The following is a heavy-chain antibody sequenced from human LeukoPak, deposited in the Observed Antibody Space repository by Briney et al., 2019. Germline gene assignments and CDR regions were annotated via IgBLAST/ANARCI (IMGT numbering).Heavy chain of an antibody. V-gene: IGHV1-8*01. CDR1: GYTFTSYD. J-gene: IGHJ4*02. Sequence: ASVKVSCKASGYTFTSYDINWVRQATGQGLEWMGWMNPNSGNTGYAQKFQGRVTMTTDTSTSTVYMELRSLRSDDTAVYYCAREGYFHDSSDYYYGIDYWGQGTLVTVSS. CDR2: MNPNSGNT. CDR3: AREGYFHDSSDYYYGIDY. D-gene: IGHD3-22*01.